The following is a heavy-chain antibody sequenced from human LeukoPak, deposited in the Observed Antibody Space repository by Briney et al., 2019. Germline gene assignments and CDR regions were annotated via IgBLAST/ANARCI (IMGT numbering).Heavy chain of an antibody. D-gene: IGHD3-22*01. CDR2: FYPEDGET. Sequence: ASVKVSCKVSGYTLTEVSMHWVRQAPGKGLEWMGGFYPEDGETIYAQKFQGRVTMTEDTSTDTAYMELSSLRSEDTAVYYCATDQSGYSGYYFDYWGQGTLVTVSS. CDR3: ATDQSGYSGYYFDY. CDR1: GYTLTEVS. J-gene: IGHJ4*02. V-gene: IGHV1-24*01.